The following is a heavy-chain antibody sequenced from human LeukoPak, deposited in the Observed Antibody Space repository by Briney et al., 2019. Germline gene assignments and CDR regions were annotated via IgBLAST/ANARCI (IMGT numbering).Heavy chain of an antibody. CDR3: ARDRILHAFDI. Sequence: GGSLRLSCAASGFTFSSYSMNWVRQAPGKGLEWVSSISSSSSYIYYADSVKGRFTISRDNAKNSLYLQMNSLRAEDTAVYYCARDRILHAFDIWGQGTMVTVSS. J-gene: IGHJ3*02. CDR1: GFTFSSYS. CDR2: ISSSSSYI. D-gene: IGHD2/OR15-2a*01. V-gene: IGHV3-21*01.